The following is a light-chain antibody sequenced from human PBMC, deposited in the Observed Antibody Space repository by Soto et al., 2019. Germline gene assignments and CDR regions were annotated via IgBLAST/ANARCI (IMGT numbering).Light chain of an antibody. Sequence: EIVLTQSPATLYLSPGEKATLSCRASQSVSSSLAWYQQKPGQAHRLLIYDASNRATGIPARFSGSGSGTDSTLTISSLEPEDFALYYCQQRSNWPLITFGQGTRWRL. V-gene: IGKV3-11*01. CDR3: QQRSNWPLIT. CDR1: QSVSSS. J-gene: IGKJ5*01. CDR2: DAS.